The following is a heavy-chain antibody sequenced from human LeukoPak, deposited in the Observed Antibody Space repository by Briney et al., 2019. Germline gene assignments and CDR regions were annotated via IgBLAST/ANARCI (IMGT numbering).Heavy chain of an antibody. V-gene: IGHV3-7*01. CDR1: GFTFSNYW. D-gene: IGHD6-13*01. J-gene: IGHJ4*02. CDR3: ARVGYSSSWSPSDY. Sequence: GGSLRLSCAASGFTFSNYWMSWVRQAPGKGLEWVANIKDDGSGKYYVDSLKGRFTISRDNTKNSLYLQMNSLRAEDTAVYYCARVGYSSSWSPSDYWGQGALVTVSS. CDR2: IKDDGSGK.